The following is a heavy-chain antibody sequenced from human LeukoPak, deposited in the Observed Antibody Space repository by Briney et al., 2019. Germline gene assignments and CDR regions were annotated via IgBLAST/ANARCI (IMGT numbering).Heavy chain of an antibody. Sequence: VGSLRLSCAASGFTVSSNYMSWVRQAPWKRLEWVSVIYSGGSTYYADSVKGRFTISRDNSKNTLYLQMNSLRAEDTAVYYCARWFGEFGGYWGQGTLVTVSS. CDR1: GFTVSSNY. CDR3: ARWFGEFGGY. V-gene: IGHV3-66*02. J-gene: IGHJ4*02. CDR2: IYSGGST. D-gene: IGHD3-10*01.